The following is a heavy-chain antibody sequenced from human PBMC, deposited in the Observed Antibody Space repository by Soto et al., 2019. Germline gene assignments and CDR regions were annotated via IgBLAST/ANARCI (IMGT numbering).Heavy chain of an antibody. J-gene: IGHJ3*02. CDR3: ARPYSSSWSVGAFDI. CDR1: GGTFSSYA. V-gene: IGHV1-69*13. CDR2: IIPIFGTA. Sequence: ASVKVSCKASGGTFSSYAISWVRQAPGQGLEWMGGIIPIFGTANYAQKFQGRVTITADESTSKAYMELSSLRSEDTAVYYCARPYSSSWSVGAFDIWGQGTMVTVSS. D-gene: IGHD6-13*01.